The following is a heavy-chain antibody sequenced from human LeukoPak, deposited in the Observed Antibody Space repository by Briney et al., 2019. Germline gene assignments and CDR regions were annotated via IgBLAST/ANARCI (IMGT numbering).Heavy chain of an antibody. CDR3: ARTGGSYSPYYGMDV. D-gene: IGHD1-26*01. Sequence: GGSMRLSCAASGFTFSSYWMSWVRQAPGKGLEWVANIKQDGSEKYYVDSVKGRFTISRDNAKNSLYLQMNSLRAEDTAVYYCARTGGSYSPYYGMDVWGQGTTVTVSS. V-gene: IGHV3-7*01. CDR1: GFTFSSYW. J-gene: IGHJ6*02. CDR2: IKQDGSEK.